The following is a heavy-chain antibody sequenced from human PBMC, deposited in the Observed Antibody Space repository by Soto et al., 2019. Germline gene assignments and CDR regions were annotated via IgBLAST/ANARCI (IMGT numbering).Heavy chain of an antibody. CDR2: IIPILGIA. J-gene: IGHJ4*02. D-gene: IGHD4-17*01. Sequence: ASVKVSCKASGGTFSSYTISWVRQAPGQGLEWMGRIIPILGIANYAQKFQGRVTITADKSTSTAYMELSSLRSEDTAVYYCARDYDYGDYVFGYWGQGTLVTVSS. V-gene: IGHV1-69*04. CDR3: ARDYDYGDYVFGY. CDR1: GGTFSSYT.